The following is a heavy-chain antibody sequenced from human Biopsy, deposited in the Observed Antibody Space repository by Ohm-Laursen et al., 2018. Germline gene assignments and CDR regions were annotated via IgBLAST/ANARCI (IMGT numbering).Heavy chain of an antibody. CDR2: MNPNSGNT. Sequence: SVKVSCKASGFSFTGYYIHWVRQAPGQGLEWMGWMNPNSGNTGYAQKFQGRVTMTRNTSISTAYMELSSLTSVDTAAYYCARDINYDGGGSFNFDYWGQGTLVTVSS. CDR3: ARDINYDGGGSFNFDY. J-gene: IGHJ4*02. CDR1: GFSFTGYY. V-gene: IGHV1-8*02. D-gene: IGHD3-22*01.